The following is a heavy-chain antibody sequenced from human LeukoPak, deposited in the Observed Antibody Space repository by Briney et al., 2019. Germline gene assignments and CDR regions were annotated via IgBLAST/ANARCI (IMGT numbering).Heavy chain of an antibody. CDR2: IIPIFGTA. J-gene: IGHJ5*02. D-gene: IGHD6-19*01. V-gene: IGHV1-69*13. Sequence: ASVKVSCKASGGTFSSYAISWVRQAPGQGLEWMGGIIPIFGTANYAQKFQGRVTITADESTSTAYMELSSLRSEDTAVYYCAREAVAGHNWFDPWGQGTLVTVSS. CDR3: AREAVAGHNWFDP. CDR1: GGTFSSYA.